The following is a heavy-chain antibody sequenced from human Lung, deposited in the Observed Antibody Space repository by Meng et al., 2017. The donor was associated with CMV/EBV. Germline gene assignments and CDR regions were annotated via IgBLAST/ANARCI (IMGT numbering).Heavy chain of an antibody. CDR2: IYSDGITT. CDR3: EREPGRGAFDV. J-gene: IGHJ3*01. D-gene: IGHD3-10*01. Sequence: GESLKISCAVSGINVNTYWMNWVRQVPGKGLVWLSRIYSDGITTRYADSVKGPFTISRDNTKNTLYLQMNGLRADDTAVYYCEREPGRGAFDVLGQGTMVTVSS. V-gene: IGHV3-74*01. CDR1: GINVNTYW.